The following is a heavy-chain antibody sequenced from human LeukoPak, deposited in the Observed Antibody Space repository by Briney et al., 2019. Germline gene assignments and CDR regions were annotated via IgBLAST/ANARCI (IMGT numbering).Heavy chain of an antibody. V-gene: IGHV1-18*01. D-gene: IGHD3-3*01. CDR3: ARDLYDFWSGYPMFDY. J-gene: IGHJ4*02. Sequence: ASVKVSCKASGYTFTSYGISWVRQAPRQGLEWMGWISAYNGNTNYAQKLQGRVTMTTDTSTSTAYMELRSLRSDDTAVYYCARDLYDFWSGYPMFDYWGQGTLVTVSS. CDR1: GYTFTSYG. CDR2: ISAYNGNT.